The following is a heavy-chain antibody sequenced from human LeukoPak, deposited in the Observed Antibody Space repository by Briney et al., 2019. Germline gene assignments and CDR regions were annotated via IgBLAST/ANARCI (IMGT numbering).Heavy chain of an antibody. Sequence: SETLSLTCPVSGGSITGYYWSWIRQPAGKGLEWIGRIYTGGSTNYNPSLKSRVTMSVDTSKNQFSLKLSSVTAADTAIYYCTRWYGGHGFDYWGQGTLVTVSS. D-gene: IGHD4-23*01. CDR3: TRWYGGHGFDY. V-gene: IGHV4-4*07. J-gene: IGHJ4*02. CDR2: IYTGGST. CDR1: GGSITGYY.